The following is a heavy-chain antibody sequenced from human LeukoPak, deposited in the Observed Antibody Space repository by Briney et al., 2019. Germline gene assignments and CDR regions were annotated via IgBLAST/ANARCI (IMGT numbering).Heavy chain of an antibody. CDR3: ARAPSEIGGYYPEYFRH. CDR1: GFTFNSYW. Sequence: AGGSLRLSSAASGFTFNSYWMHWVRHAPGKGLVWVSRIKSDGSTRYANSVKGRFTISKDNAKKTVSLQMNSLRAEDTGVYYCARAPSEIGGYYPEYFRHWGQGTLVTVSP. J-gene: IGHJ1*01. D-gene: IGHD3-22*01. V-gene: IGHV3-74*01. CDR2: IKSDGST.